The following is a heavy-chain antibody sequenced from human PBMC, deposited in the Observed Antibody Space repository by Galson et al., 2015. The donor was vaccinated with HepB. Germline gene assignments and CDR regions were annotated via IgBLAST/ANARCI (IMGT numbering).Heavy chain of an antibody. J-gene: IGHJ4*02. D-gene: IGHD2-2*01. CDR2: ISAYNGNT. CDR3: ARITPDIVVVPAADY. CDR1: GGTFTSYG. V-gene: IGHV1-18*01. Sequence: SVKVSCKASGGTFTSYGISWVRQAPGQGLEWMGWISAYNGNTNYAQKLQGRVTMTTDTSTSTAYMELRSLRSDDTAVYYCARITPDIVVVPAADYWGQGTLVTVSS.